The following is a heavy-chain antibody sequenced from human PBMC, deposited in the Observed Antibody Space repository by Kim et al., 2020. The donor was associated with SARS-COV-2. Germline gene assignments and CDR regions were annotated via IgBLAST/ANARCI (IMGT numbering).Heavy chain of an antibody. D-gene: IGHD2-15*01. J-gene: IGHJ4*02. V-gene: IGHV4-31*02. Sequence: YHTSLKSRVTISVDTSKNQFSLKLSSVTAADTAVYYCASIGYCSGGSCPEWGQGTLVTVSS. CDR3: ASIGYCSGGSCPE.